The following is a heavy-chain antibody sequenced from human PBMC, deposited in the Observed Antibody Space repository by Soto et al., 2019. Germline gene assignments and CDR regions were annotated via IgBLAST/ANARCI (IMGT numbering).Heavy chain of an antibody. CDR3: APYGSGIYYISRDQY. D-gene: IGHD3-10*01. J-gene: IGHJ4*02. V-gene: IGHV4-34*01. CDR1: GGSFSGYC. CDR2: IDHNGHT. Sequence: QVQLQQWGAGLLKPSETLSLTCAVYGGSFSGYCWSWIRQPPGKGLEWIGEIDHNGHTHYNPSLKSRVTISVDKSKNQFSLRLSSMTAADTAIHYCAPYGSGIYYISRDQYWGQGTLVTVSS.